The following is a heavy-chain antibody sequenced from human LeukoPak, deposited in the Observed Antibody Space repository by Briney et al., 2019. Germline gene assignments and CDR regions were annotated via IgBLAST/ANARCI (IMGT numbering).Heavy chain of an antibody. V-gene: IGHV4-61*02. CDR1: GGSISSGDYY. CDR2: IYTSGSTSGST. D-gene: IGHD6-13*01. J-gene: IGHJ4*02. CDR3: ARDAPGIAAAGVY. Sequence: SETLSLTCTVSGGSISSGDYYWSWIRQPAGKGLEWIGRIYTSGSTSGSTSCNPSLKSRVTISVDMSKNQFSLSLSSVTAADTAVYYCARDAPGIAAAGVYWGQGTLVTVSS.